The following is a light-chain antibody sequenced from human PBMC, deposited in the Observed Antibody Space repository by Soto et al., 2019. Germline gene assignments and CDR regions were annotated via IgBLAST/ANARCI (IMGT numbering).Light chain of an antibody. Sequence: DIVMTQSPDSLAVSLGERATINCKSSQSVLSTSNNKNYLGWYQQKPGQPPKLLIYWASIRVSGVPDRFSGSGSGTDFTISISSLQAEDVGVYYCQQYYSTFPFTFGPGTKVEIK. J-gene: IGKJ3*01. CDR3: QQYYSTFPFT. V-gene: IGKV4-1*01. CDR2: WAS. CDR1: QSVLSTSNNKNY.